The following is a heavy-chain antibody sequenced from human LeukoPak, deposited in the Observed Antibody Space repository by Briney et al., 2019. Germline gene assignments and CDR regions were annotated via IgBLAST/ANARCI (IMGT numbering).Heavy chain of an antibody. CDR1: EFTVNNNY. CDR3: ARGELHSGSWQTIRYFDY. V-gene: IGHV4-34*01. CDR2: INHSGST. Sequence: PGGSLRLSCAASEFTVNNNYMSWVRQAPGKGLEWTGEINHSGSTNYTPSLKGRVTISVDTSKNQLSLKLNCLRAADTAVYYCARGELHSGSWQTIRYFDYWGQGTLVTVSS. J-gene: IGHJ4*02. D-gene: IGHD6-13*01.